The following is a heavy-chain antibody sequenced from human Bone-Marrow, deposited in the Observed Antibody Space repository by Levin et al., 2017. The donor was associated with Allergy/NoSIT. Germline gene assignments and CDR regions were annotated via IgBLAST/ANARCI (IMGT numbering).Heavy chain of an antibody. D-gene: IGHD1-26*01. J-gene: IGHJ4*02. CDR2: ISSSATTV. CDR3: ARGGVGATVDY. V-gene: IGHV3-48*03. CDR1: GFIFSSYD. Sequence: GGSLRLSCPASGFIFSSYDMHWVRQAPGKGLEWVSYISSSATTVYYADSVKGRFTISRDNAKNSLYLQMNSLRAEDTAVYYCARGGVGATVDYWGQGALVTVSS.